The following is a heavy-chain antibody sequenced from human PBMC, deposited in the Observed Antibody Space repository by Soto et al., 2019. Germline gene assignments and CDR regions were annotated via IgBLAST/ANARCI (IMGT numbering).Heavy chain of an antibody. CDR1: GFTFSSYA. V-gene: IGHV3-30-3*01. CDR3: ARDHPRVVGATNGGRLDY. Sequence: QVQLVESGGGVVQPGRSLRLSCAASGFTFSSYAMHWVRQAPGKGLEWVAVISYDGSNKYYADSVKGRFTISRDNAKNTLYLQMNSLRAEDTAVYYCARDHPRVVGATNGGRLDYWGQGTLVTFSS. D-gene: IGHD1-26*01. J-gene: IGHJ4*02. CDR2: ISYDGSNK.